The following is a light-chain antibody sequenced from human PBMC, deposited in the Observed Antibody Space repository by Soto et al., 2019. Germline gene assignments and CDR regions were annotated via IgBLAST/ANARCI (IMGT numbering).Light chain of an antibody. CDR2: AVS. Sequence: QSVLTQPASVSGSPGQSIAISCTGTTSDVGSYNYVSWYQQHPGKAPKVIIYAVSNRPSGVSDRFSGSKPGNTASLTISGLQAEDEADYYCSSYTSSSTYVVGGGTKVTVL. J-gene: IGLJ1*01. V-gene: IGLV2-14*01. CDR1: TSDVGSYNY. CDR3: SSYTSSSTYV.